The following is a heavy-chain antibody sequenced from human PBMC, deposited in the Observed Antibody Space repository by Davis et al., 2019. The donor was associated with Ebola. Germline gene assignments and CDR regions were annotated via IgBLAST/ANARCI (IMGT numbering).Heavy chain of an antibody. CDR2: ISGSGGST. J-gene: IGHJ5*02. CDR1: GFTFSSYA. V-gene: IGHV3-23*01. D-gene: IGHD1-26*01. CDR3: AKDGGSYYPYWFDP. Sequence: GGSLRLSCAASGFTFSSYAMSWVRQAPGKGLEWVSGISGSGGSTFYADSVKGRFTISRDNSRNTLYLQMNSLRAEDTAVYYCAKDGGSYYPYWFDPWGQGTLVTVSS.